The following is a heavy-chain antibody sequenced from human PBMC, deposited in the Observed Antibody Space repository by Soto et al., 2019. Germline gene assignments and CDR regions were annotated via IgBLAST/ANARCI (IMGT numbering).Heavy chain of an antibody. D-gene: IGHD3-22*01. V-gene: IGHV3-15*07. CDR2: IKSKTDGGTT. CDR3: TTDSYITMIVVRFDY. J-gene: IGHJ4*01. CDR1: GFTFSNAW. Sequence: PGGSLRLSCAASGFTFSNAWINWVRQAPGKGLEWVGRIKSKTDGGTTDYDAPVKGRFAISRDDSKNMVYLEMNSLKTEDTAVYYCTTDSYITMIVVRFDYCGHGTLVTVSS.